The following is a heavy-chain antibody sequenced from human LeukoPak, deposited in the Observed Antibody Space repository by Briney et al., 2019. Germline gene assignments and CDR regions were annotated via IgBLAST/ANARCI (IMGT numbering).Heavy chain of an antibody. CDR2: IHTSASTT. D-gene: IGHD3-22*01. J-gene: IGHJ6*04. CDR3: AKWFPGNMDV. V-gene: IGHV3-48*03. Sequence: GGSLRLSCEASGFTFNRYELIWVSQAPGKGLEWVSYIHTSASTTYYADSVRGRFSISRDNAKSSLYLQMNSLRAEDTAVYYCAKWFPGNMDVWGKGTTVTVSS. CDR1: GFTFNRYE.